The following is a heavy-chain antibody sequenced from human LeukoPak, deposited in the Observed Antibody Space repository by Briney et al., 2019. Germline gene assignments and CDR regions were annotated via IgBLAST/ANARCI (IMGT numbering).Heavy chain of an antibody. V-gene: IGHV4-34*01. CDR2: INHSGST. D-gene: IGHD6-13*01. CDR1: GGSISSYY. J-gene: IGHJ4*02. Sequence: SETLSLTCTVSGGSISSYYWSWIRQPPGKGLEWIGEINHSGSTNYNPSLKSRVTISVDTSKNQFSLKLSSVTAADTAVYYCARGSRRYSSSWSFWYWGQGTLVTVSS. CDR3: ARGSRRYSSSWSFWY.